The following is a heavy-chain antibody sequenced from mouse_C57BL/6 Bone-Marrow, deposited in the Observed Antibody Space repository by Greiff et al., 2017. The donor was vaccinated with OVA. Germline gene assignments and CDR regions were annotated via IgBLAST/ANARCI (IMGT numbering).Heavy chain of an antibody. CDR2: IYPGSGNT. V-gene: IGHV1-76*01. J-gene: IGHJ3*01. CDR3: ARGGYDYVRDY. Sequence: VKLVESGAELVRPGASVKLSCKASGYTFTDYYINWVKQRPGQGLEWIARIYPGSGNTYYNEKFKGKATLTAEKSSSTAYMQLSSLTSEDSAVYFCARGGYDYVRDYWGQGTLVTVSA. D-gene: IGHD2-4*01. CDR1: GYTFTDYY.